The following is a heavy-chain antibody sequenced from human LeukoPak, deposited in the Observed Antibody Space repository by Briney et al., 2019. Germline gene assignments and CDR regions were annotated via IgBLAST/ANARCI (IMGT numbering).Heavy chain of an antibody. CDR2: INPNSGGT. Sequence: ASVKVSCKASGYTFTGYYMHWVRQAPGQGLEWMGWINPNSGGTNYAQKFQGRVTMTRDTSISTAYMELSRLRSDDTAVYYCAREAWNSEDYYYYIDVWGKGTTVTVSS. J-gene: IGHJ6*03. V-gene: IGHV1-2*02. D-gene: IGHD1-7*01. CDR1: GYTFTGYY. CDR3: AREAWNSEDYYYYIDV.